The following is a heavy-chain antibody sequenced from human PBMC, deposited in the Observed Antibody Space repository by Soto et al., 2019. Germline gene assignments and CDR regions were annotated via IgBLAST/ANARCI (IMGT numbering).Heavy chain of an antibody. CDR2: ISSSSSYI. CDR1: GFTVKSYS. CDR3: ARDLGYCSGGSCYGGGY. V-gene: IGHV3-21*01. D-gene: IGHD2-15*01. J-gene: IGHJ4*02. Sequence: PGGSPRLSCAASGFTVKSYSMNGVRQNPGKGLEWVSSISSSSSYIYYADSVKGRFTISRDNAKNSLYLQMNSLRAEDTAVYYCARDLGYCSGGSCYGGGYWGQGTLVTGSS.